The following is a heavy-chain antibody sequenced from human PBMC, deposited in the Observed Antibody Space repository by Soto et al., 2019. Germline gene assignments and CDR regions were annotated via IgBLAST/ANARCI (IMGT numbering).Heavy chain of an antibody. Sequence: QPWWSLRLSCAPSGFTFSSYWMSWFRQAPGKGLKWVSNIKQDGSEKYYVGSVKGRLTISRDKAKNSLYLQMNSLRAEDTAVYYCARYGVXCSSTSCSLRFLEWSNDWGQGNLVTVSS. J-gene: IGHJ4*02. CDR2: IKQDGSEK. V-gene: IGHV3-7*01. CDR1: GFTFSSYW. D-gene: IGHD2-2*01. CDR3: ARYGVXCSSTSCSLRFLEWSND.